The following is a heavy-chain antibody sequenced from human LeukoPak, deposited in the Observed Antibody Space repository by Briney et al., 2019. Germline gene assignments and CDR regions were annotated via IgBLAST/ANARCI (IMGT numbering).Heavy chain of an antibody. D-gene: IGHD1-26*01. V-gene: IGHV4-59*01. CDR3: ARGLYSGSYYDI. Sequence: SETLSLTCTVSGGSTSSYYWSWIRQPPGKGLEWIGYIYYSGSTNYNPSLKSRVTISVDTSKNQFSLKLSSVTAADTAVYYCARGLYSGSYYDIWGQGTMVTVSS. CDR1: GGSTSSYY. J-gene: IGHJ3*02. CDR2: IYYSGST.